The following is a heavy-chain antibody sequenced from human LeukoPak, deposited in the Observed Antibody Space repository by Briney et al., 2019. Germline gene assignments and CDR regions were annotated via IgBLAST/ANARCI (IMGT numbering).Heavy chain of an antibody. V-gene: IGHV3-21*04. Sequence: GGSLRLSCAASGFTFSTYSMNWVRQAPGKGLEWVSSISSSSTYIYYADSVKGRFTISRDNAKNSLSLQMNSLRAEDTAVYYCARGLSSTSLGAFDIWGQGTMVTVSS. CDR2: ISSSSTYI. CDR3: ARGLSSTSLGAFDI. J-gene: IGHJ3*02. D-gene: IGHD2-2*01. CDR1: GFTFSTYS.